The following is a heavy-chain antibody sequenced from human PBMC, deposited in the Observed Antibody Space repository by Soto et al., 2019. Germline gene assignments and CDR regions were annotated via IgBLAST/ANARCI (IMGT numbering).Heavy chain of an antibody. V-gene: IGHV1-2*02. CDR1: RYTFTGYY. CDR3: ARGRAVTAAPGDPHFDC. J-gene: IGHJ4*02. Sequence: ASVKVSFRASRYTFTGYYMHWVRQAPAQGLEWMGWISPNSGGTNYAHKLQGRVTMTRDTSISTASMELTRLRAEDTAVYYCARGRAVTAAPGDPHFDCCGQGILVTVSS. CDR2: ISPNSGGT. D-gene: IGHD2-21*02.